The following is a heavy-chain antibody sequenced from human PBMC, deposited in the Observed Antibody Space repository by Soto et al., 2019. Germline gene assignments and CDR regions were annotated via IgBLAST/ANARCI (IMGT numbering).Heavy chain of an antibody. Sequence: QVQLVQSGAEVKKPGASVKVSCKASGYTFTGYYMHWVRQAPGQGLELMGWINPNSGGTNYAQKFQGWVPMTRDTSISTAYMELSRLRSDDTAVYYCARGGDLYCSGGSCYSWFDPWGQGTLVTVSS. CDR2: INPNSGGT. V-gene: IGHV1-2*04. CDR1: GYTFTGYY. CDR3: ARGGDLYCSGGSCYSWFDP. D-gene: IGHD2-15*01. J-gene: IGHJ5*02.